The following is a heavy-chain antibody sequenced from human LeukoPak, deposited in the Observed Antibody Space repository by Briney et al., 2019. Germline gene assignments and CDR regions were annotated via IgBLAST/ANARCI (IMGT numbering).Heavy chain of an antibody. CDR2: IYPGDSDT. J-gene: IGHJ4*02. CDR1: GYSFTTYW. Sequence: GESLKISCKGSGYSFTTYWIGWVRQMPGKGLEWMGIIYPGDSDTRYSPSFQGQVTISADKSISTAYLQWSSLKASDTAMYYCARSTTASSYYFDFWGQGTLVTVSS. D-gene: IGHD2/OR15-2a*01. V-gene: IGHV5-51*01. CDR3: ARSTTASSYYFDF.